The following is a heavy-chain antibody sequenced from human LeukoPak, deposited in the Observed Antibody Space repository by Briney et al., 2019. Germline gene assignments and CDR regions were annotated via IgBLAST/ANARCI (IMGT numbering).Heavy chain of an antibody. CDR2: IYSSGST. V-gene: IGHV4-59*01. D-gene: IGHD5-24*01. Sequence: PSETLSLTCTVSGGSISSYYWSWIRQPPGKGLEWIGYIYSSGSTNYNPSLKSRVTMSVDTSKNQFSLKLSSVTAADTAVYYCARGSKMATISDYWGQGTLVTVS. CDR3: ARGSKMATISDY. CDR1: GGSISSYY. J-gene: IGHJ4*02.